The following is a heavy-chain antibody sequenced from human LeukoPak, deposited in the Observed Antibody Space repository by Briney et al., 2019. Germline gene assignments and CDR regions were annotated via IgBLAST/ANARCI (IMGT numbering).Heavy chain of an antibody. J-gene: IGHJ5*02. D-gene: IGHD2-15*01. CDR1: GFTFSSYA. CDR2: ISSSSSYI. V-gene: IGHV3-21*01. CDR3: ARSGVVVDALERGVANWFDP. Sequence: GGSLRLSCAASGFTFSSYAMSSVRQAPGKGLEWVSSISSSSSYIYYADSVKGRFTISRDNAKNSLYLQMNSLRAEDTAVYYCARSGVVVDALERGVANWFDPWGQGTLVTVSS.